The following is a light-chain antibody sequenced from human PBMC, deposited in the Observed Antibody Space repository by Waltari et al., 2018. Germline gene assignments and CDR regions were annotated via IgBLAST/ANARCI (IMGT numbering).Light chain of an antibody. J-gene: IGKJ2*01. V-gene: IGKV2-28*01. CDR2: WGS. Sequence: VMTQSPLSLPVTPGESASISCRSSQGPLNSNGYYYLDWFLQKPGQSPQLLIYWGSNRASGVPDRFSGSGSGTEFTLKSSRVEAEDVGVYSCMQALQTPRYTFGQGTKLEIK. CDR3: MQALQTPRYT. CDR1: QGPLNSNGYYY.